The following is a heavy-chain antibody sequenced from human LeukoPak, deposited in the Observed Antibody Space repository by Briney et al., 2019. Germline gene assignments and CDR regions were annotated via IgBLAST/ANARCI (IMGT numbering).Heavy chain of an antibody. V-gene: IGHV1-46*02. D-gene: IGHD3-10*01. J-gene: IGHJ3*01. CDR2: INPSGGST. CDR1: GYTFNRYY. CDR3: ARDSHMVRGGSIDAFDF. Sequence: ASVKVSCKASGYTFNRYYVHWVRQAPGQGLEWMGIINPSGGSTRYAQKFQDRITMTWDTSTSTVYMELSSLRSEDTAVYYCARDSHMVRGGSIDAFDFWGQGTMVTVSS.